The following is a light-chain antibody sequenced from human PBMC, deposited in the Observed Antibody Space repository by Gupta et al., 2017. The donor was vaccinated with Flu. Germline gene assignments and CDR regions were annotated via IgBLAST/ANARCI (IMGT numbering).Light chain of an antibody. CDR1: QSLSSY. J-gene: IGKJ1*01. CDR3: LQYKNWSHWT. V-gene: IGKV1-5*03. CDR2: KAS. Sequence: DIQVTQSPSTLSASVGDRVIITCRASQSLSSYLAWYQQKPGKAPRLLIYKASTLESGVTSRFSGSESGTEFSLTINSRQPDDFATYYCLQYKNWSHWTFGQGTKVEVK.